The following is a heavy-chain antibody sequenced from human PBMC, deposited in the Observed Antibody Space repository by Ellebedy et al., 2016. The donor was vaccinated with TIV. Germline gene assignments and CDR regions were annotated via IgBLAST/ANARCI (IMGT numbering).Heavy chain of an antibody. CDR3: AKCRATTWYDWFDP. Sequence: GGSLRLXXAASGFTFGSLAMTWVRQAPGKGLEWVAGITGSGSSADYADSVKGRFTISRDNPKNTLYLQMNSLRAEDTAVYYCAKCRATTWYDWFDPWGQGTLVTVSS. CDR1: GFTFGSLA. CDR2: ITGSGSSA. J-gene: IGHJ5*02. V-gene: IGHV3-23*01. D-gene: IGHD6-13*01.